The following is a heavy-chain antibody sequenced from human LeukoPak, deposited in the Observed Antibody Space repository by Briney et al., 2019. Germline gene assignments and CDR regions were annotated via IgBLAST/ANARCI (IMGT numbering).Heavy chain of an antibody. J-gene: IGHJ4*02. D-gene: IGHD6-13*01. V-gene: IGHV3-7*01. Sequence: GASVTLVYSASGFTLSVYWMRSVDLPPGKWLGWVACITQDGSVKYYLDAVKGRFIIARDYAKHSLYLQMNSLRAVDTAVYFCARDGWFHYTSWYCTYYFDYWGQGALVTVSP. CDR2: ITQDGSVK. CDR1: GFTLSVYW. CDR3: ARDGWFHYTSWYCTYYFDY.